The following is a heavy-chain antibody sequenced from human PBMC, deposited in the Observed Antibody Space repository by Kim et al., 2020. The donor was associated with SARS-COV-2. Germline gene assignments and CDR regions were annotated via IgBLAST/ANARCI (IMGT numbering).Heavy chain of an antibody. J-gene: IGHJ5*02. V-gene: IGHV1-58*01. CDR1: GFTFTSSA. D-gene: IGHD6-13*01. CDR3: AADPDSSIWYNWFDP. CDR2: IVVGSGNT. Sequence: SVKVSCKASGFTFTSSAVQWVRQARGQRLEWIGWIVVGSGNTNYAQKFQERVTITRDMSTSTAYMELSSLRSEDTAVYYCAADPDSSIWYNWFDPWGQGTLVTVSS.